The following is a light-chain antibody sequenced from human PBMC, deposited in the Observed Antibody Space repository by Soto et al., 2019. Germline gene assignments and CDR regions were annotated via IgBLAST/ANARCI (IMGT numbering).Light chain of an antibody. V-gene: IGLV1-51*01. CDR3: GAWDGSLSVVL. CDR1: SANIGSNY. CDR2: DSD. J-gene: IGLJ2*01. Sequence: QSVLTQPLSVSAAPGQKVTISCSGSSANIGSNYVSWYQHLPGTAPKLVIYDSDRRPSEIPDRFSGSKSGTSATLDITGLQTGDEADYYCGAWDGSLSVVLFGGGTKLTVL.